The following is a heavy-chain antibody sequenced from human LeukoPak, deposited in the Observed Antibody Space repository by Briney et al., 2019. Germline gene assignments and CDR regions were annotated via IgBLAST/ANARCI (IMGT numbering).Heavy chain of an antibody. CDR2: ISSSSSYI. CDR3: ARGRHRSAYYGMDV. Sequence: GGSLRLPRAASGFTFSSYSMNWVRQAPEKGLEWVSSISSSSSYIYYADSVKGRFTISRDNAKNSLYLQMNSLRAEDTAVYYCARGRHRSAYYGMDVWGQGTTVTVSS. CDR1: GFTFSSYS. J-gene: IGHJ6*02. V-gene: IGHV3-21*01.